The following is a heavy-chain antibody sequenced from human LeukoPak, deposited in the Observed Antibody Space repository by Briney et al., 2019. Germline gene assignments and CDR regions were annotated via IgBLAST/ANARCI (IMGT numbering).Heavy chain of an antibody. D-gene: IGHD5-12*01. Sequence: SETLSLTCAVYGGSFSGYYWSWIRQHPGKGLEWIGYIYYSGSTYYNPSLKSRVTISVDTSKNQFSLKLSSVTAADTAVYYCARSDYDTFDYWGQGTLVTVSS. V-gene: IGHV4-31*11. CDR1: GGSFSGYY. CDR3: ARSDYDTFDY. J-gene: IGHJ4*02. CDR2: IYYSGST.